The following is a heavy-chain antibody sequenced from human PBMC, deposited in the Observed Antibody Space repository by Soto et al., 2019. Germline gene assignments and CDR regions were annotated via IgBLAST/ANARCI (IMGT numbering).Heavy chain of an antibody. D-gene: IGHD6-13*01. CDR3: AAVTAGYYYYGMDV. J-gene: IGHJ6*02. V-gene: IGHV1-58*01. CDR2: IVVGSGNT. CDR1: GFTFTSSA. Sequence: QMQLVQSGPEVKKPGTSVKVSCKASGFTFTSSAVQWVRQARGQRLEWIGWIVVGSGNTNYAQKFQERVTITRDMXXGTAYMELSSLRSEDTAVYYCAAVTAGYYYYGMDVWGQGTTVTVSS.